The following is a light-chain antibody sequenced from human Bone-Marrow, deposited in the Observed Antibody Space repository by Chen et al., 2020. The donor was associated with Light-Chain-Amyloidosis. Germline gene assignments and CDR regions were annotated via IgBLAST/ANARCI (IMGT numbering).Light chain of an antibody. J-gene: IGKJ2*01. CDR1: QDITNY. CDR3: QQYADLPYT. CDR2: DAS. Sequence: DIQMTQSPSSLSASVGDRVTITCQASQDITNYLNWYQQKPGEVPKLLIYDASTLETGVPSRFIGDRSGTHFTFTITSLQREDIATYYCQQYADLPYTFGQGTNLEIK. V-gene: IGKV1-33*01.